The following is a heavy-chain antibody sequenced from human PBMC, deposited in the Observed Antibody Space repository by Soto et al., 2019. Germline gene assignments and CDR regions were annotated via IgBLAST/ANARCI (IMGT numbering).Heavy chain of an antibody. Sequence: ASVKVSCKASGYTFTSYAISWVRQAPGQGLEWMGWISGYSGKTNYAQKFQGRVTMTTDTFTSTAYIELRGLTSDDTAVYYCARDCPTPLATPNNWFDPRCPRPLVTV. J-gene: IGHJ5*02. CDR1: GYTFTSYA. V-gene: IGHV1-18*01. CDR3: ARDCPTPLATPNNWFDP. CDR2: ISGYSGKT. D-gene: IGHD2-2*02.